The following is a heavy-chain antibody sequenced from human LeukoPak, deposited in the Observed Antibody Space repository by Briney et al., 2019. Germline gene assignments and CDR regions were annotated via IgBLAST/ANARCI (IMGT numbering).Heavy chain of an antibody. J-gene: IGHJ3*02. V-gene: IGHV1-46*01. D-gene: IGHD5-24*01. Sequence: AALKVSSKPSGYTFTSYYVHWVRHAPGQGVQWMGIINPTSGDTIYAQKFQGRVTMTRDMSTNTVYMELSSLRSEDTAVYYCARYGFSAVWQGGWHAFDIWGHGTMVTVSS. CDR2: INPTSGDT. CDR3: ARYGFSAVWQGGWHAFDI. CDR1: GYTFTSYY.